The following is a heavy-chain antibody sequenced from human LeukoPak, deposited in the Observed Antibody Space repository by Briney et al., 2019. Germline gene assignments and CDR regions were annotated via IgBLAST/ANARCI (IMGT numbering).Heavy chain of an antibody. CDR1: GFTFDDYA. J-gene: IGHJ4*02. D-gene: IGHD4-17*01. Sequence: GGSLRFSCAASGFTFDDYAMHWVRQAPGKGLEWVSGISWNSGSIGYADSVKGRFTISRDKAKNSLYLQMSSLRAEDSALYYCARDRYDYGHYGIDYWGQGTLVTVSS. V-gene: IGHV3-9*01. CDR3: ARDRYDYGHYGIDY. CDR2: ISWNSGSI.